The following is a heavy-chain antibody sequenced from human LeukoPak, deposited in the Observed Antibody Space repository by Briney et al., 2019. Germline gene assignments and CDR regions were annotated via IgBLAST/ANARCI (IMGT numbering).Heavy chain of an antibody. V-gene: IGHV4-59*12. J-gene: IGHJ3*02. D-gene: IGHD3-10*01. Sequence: SETLSLTCTVSGGSISSYYWSWIRQPPGKGLEWIGYIYYSGSTNYNPSLKSRVTISVDTSKNQFSLKLSSVTAADTAVYYCARALWFGAEGHAFDIWGQGTMVTVSS. CDR1: GGSISSYY. CDR2: IYYSGST. CDR3: ARALWFGAEGHAFDI.